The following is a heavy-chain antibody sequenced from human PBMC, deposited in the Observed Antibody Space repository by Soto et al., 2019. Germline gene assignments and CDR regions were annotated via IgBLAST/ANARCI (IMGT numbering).Heavy chain of an antibody. CDR3: ARVHVMVVAGSTFDY. D-gene: IGHD6-19*01. J-gene: IGHJ4*03. CDR2: IYHGGTT. Sequence: ETLSLTCTVSGDSISSGSYWGWIRQPPGEGPEWIASIYHGGTTFYNPSLKSRVSISVDTSKNQFSLSLTSVTAADTATYYCARVHVMVVAGSTFDYWGPGTLVTVSS. V-gene: IGHV4-38-2*02. CDR1: GDSISSGSY.